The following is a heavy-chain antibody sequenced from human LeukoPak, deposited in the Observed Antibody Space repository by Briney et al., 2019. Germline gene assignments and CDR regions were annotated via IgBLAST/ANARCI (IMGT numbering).Heavy chain of an antibody. J-gene: IGHJ5*02. CDR1: GGSISSYY. D-gene: IGHD3-22*01. V-gene: IGHV4-59*12. CDR3: ARGYYDSRPQFLDNWFDP. Sequence: SETLSLTCTVSGGSISSYYWSWIRQPPGKGLEWIGYIYYSGSTNYNPSLKSRVTISIDTSKNQFSLQLNSVTPEDTAVYYCARGYYDSRPQFLDNWFDPWGQGTLVTVSS. CDR2: IYYSGST.